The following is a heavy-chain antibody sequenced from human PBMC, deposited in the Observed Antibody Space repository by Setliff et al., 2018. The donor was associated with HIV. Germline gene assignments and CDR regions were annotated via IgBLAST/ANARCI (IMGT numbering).Heavy chain of an antibody. D-gene: IGHD3-10*01. CDR2: IRGSGNPI. J-gene: IGHJ4*02. CDR1: GFNFNIYS. CDR3: ATGREYGFEN. Sequence: GESLKISCAASGFNFNIYSMNWVRQAPGKGLEWIAYIRGSGNPIFYADSVKGRITISRDNAKNSLYVQMNSLRVEDTAIYYCATGREYGFENWCQGILVTVSS. V-gene: IGHV3-48*01.